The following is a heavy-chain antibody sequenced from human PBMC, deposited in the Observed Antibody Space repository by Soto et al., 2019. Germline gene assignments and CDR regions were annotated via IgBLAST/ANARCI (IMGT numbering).Heavy chain of an antibody. CDR2: VAGVNGDR. D-gene: IGHD4-17*01. CDR1: GYDFIGHS. V-gene: IGHV1-3*01. J-gene: IGHJ4*02. CDR3: ARGIRWSGAGVYGMDYFDS. Sequence: QVQLVQSGAEVKSPGASVKVSCKASGYDFIGHSMHWVRQAPGLGPEWVGWVAGVNGDRKYSEAFQGRVTLTRDTSATTGYMELASLRSEDTAVYYCARGIRWSGAGVYGMDYFDSWGQGALLNVSS.